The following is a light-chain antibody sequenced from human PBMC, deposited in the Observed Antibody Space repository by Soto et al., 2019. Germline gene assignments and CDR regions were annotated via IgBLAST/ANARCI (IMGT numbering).Light chain of an antibody. CDR1: QSISNY. CDR3: QQSYSTPQT. V-gene: IGKV1-39*01. CDR2: AAS. J-gene: IGKJ1*01. Sequence: DIQMTQSPSSLSASVGDRVTISCRASQSISNYLNWYQQKPGKAPKLLICAASSLQSGVPSRFSGSGSVTDFTLTISSLQPGDSATYYCQQSYSTPQTFGQGTKVDIK.